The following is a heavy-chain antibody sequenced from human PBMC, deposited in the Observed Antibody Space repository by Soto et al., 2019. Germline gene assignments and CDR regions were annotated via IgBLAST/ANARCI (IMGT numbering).Heavy chain of an antibody. CDR2: IYWNDDK. D-gene: IGHD6-6*01. CDR1: GFSLSTSGVG. Sequence: SGPTLVNPTQTLTLTCTFSGFSLSTSGVGVGWIRQPPGKALEWLALIYWNDDKRYSPSLKSRLTITKDTSKNQVVLTMTNMDPVDTATYYCAHSSRQLNYYYYGMEVWGQGTTVTVSS. J-gene: IGHJ6*02. V-gene: IGHV2-5*01. CDR3: AHSSRQLNYYYYGMEV.